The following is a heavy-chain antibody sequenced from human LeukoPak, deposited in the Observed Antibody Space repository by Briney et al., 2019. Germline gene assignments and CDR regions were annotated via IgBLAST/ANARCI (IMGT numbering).Heavy chain of an antibody. CDR3: ARLGGVWSGYYPHWYFDL. CDR2: IYHSGST. CDR1: GYSISSGYY. D-gene: IGHD3-3*01. J-gene: IGHJ2*01. V-gene: IGHV4-38-2*02. Sequence: SETLSLTCTVSGYSISSGYYWGWIRQPPGKGLEWIGSIYHSGSTYYNPSLKSRVTISVDTSKNQFSLKLSSVTAADTAVYYCARLGGVWSGYYPHWYFDLWGRGTLVTVSS.